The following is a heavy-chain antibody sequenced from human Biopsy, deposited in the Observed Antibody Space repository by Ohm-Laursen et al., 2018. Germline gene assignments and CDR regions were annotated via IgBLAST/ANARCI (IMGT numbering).Heavy chain of an antibody. CDR3: ANDSGGSPLGELFH. V-gene: IGHV3-9*01. Sequence: SLRLSCTASGFIFADYAMHWVRQAPGKGLEWVSGISWDSGRIDYADSVKGRFTISRDNAKNSLYLQMNSLRAEDTALYYCANDSGGSPLGELFHWGQGNLVTASS. CDR2: ISWDSGRI. J-gene: IGHJ4*02. D-gene: IGHD3-16*01. CDR1: GFIFADYA.